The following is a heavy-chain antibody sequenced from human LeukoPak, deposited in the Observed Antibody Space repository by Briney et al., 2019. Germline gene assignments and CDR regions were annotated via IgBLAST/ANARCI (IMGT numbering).Heavy chain of an antibody. Sequence: AGGSLRLSCAASGFTVSSNYMSWVRQAPGKGLEWVSVIYSGGSTYYADSVKGRFTISRDNAKNSLYLQMNSLRAEDTAVYYCARESSIAVAGKPYYFDYWGQGTLVTVSS. D-gene: IGHD6-19*01. CDR2: IYSGGST. CDR1: GFTVSSNY. CDR3: ARESSIAVAGKPYYFDY. V-gene: IGHV3-53*01. J-gene: IGHJ4*02.